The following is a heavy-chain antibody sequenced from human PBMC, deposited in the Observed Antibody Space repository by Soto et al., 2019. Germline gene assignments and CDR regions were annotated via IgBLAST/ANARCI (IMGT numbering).Heavy chain of an antibody. V-gene: IGHV4-34*01. D-gene: IGHD2-2*01. CDR1: GGSFSGYY. Sequence: SETLSLTCAVYGGSFSGYYWSWIRQPPGKGLEWIGEINHSGSTNYNPSLKSRVTISVDTSKNQFSLELSSVTAADTAVYYCARASEYCSSTSCYAYHFDYWGQGTLVTVSS. CDR2: INHSGST. CDR3: ARASEYCSSTSCYAYHFDY. J-gene: IGHJ4*02.